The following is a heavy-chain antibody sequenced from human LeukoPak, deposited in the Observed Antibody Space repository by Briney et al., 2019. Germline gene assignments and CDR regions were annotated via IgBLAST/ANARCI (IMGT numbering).Heavy chain of an antibody. J-gene: IGHJ5*02. CDR2: IYYSGST. V-gene: IGHV4-59*01. Sequence: SETLSLTCTVSGGSISTYYWNWIRQPPGKGLEWIGNIYYSGSTHYNPSLQSRVIISLDTSKNRFSLNLSSVTAADTAVYFCARADSSGSFRNWFDPWGQGTLVTVSS. CDR1: GGSISTYY. D-gene: IGHD1-26*01. CDR3: ARADSSGSFRNWFDP.